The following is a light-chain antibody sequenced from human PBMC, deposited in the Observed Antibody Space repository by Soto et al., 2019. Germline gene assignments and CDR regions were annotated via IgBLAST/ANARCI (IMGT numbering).Light chain of an antibody. V-gene: IGKV3-20*01. J-gene: IGKJ1*01. Sequence: IVLTQSPGTLSLSPGETATLSCRASQSVTTQLAWYQQKRGRAPRLIIHGASRRATGIPDRIGGSGSGTDFTLSISRVEPEDVAVYYCQQYGGSTRTFGQGTKVDIK. CDR2: GAS. CDR3: QQYGGSTRT. CDR1: QSVTTQ.